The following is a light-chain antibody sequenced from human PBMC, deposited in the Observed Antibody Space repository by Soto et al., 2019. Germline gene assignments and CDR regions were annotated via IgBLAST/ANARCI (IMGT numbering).Light chain of an antibody. CDR3: QQCGSSPWT. J-gene: IGKJ1*01. CDR1: QSVSSGY. V-gene: IGKV3-20*01. Sequence: EIVLTQSPGTLSLSPGDGATLSCRASQSVSSGYLAWYQQKPGQAPRLLIYGASSRATGIPDRFSGSGSGTDFTLTISRLEPEDFAVYYCQQCGSSPWTFGQGTKVDIK. CDR2: GAS.